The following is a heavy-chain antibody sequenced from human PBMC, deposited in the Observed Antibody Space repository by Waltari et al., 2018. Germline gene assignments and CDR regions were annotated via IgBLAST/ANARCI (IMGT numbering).Heavy chain of an antibody. CDR1: CAPMRSTHL. D-gene: IGHD2-15*01. CDR3: GRDRGRGLYLDS. CDR2: VNTSGKT. V-gene: IGHV4-4*03. J-gene: IGHJ4*02. Sequence: QLQLQQSGPGLVRPPGPLFLTCELTCAPMRSTHLWNWVRQSPGKGLEWIGQVNTSGKTNYNPSFAGRVTVSVDTSTNQFSLKLTSATAADTAVYYCGRDRGRGLYLDSWGQETLVTVSP.